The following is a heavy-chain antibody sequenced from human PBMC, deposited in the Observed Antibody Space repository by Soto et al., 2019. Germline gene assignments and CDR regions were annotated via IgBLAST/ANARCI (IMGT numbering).Heavy chain of an antibody. CDR1: GGTFSGYA. V-gene: IGHV1-69*13. Sequence: GASVKVSCKDSGGTFSGYAISWVRQAPGQGLEWMGGIIPIFGTANYAQKFQGRVTITADESTSTAYMELSSLRSEDTAVYYCARPLEPLYYYYGMVVWGQGTTVTVSS. CDR3: ARPLEPLYYYYGMVV. CDR2: IIPIFGTA. D-gene: IGHD1-1*01. J-gene: IGHJ6*02.